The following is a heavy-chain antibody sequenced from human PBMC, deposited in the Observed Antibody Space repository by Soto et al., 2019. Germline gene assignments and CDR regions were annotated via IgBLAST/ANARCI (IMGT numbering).Heavy chain of an antibody. J-gene: IGHJ5*02. Sequence: PGGSLRLSCTGSGFPFADFAINWVGQAPGKGLEWVGLIRIQSYQETTEYAAAATARFNISRDTSIGIAYLQMKSLKIEASAVVYCSGAMSLVIAYFSLSWGQGTPVTVPQ. CDR3: SGAMSLVIAYFSLS. V-gene: IGHV3-49*04. CDR1: GFPFADFA. D-gene: IGHD2-15*01. CDR2: IRIQSYQETT.